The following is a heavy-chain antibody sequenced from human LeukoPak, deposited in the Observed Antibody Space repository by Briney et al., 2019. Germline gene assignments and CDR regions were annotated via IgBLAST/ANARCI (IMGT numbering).Heavy chain of an antibody. CDR3: AKIIADDGFDY. J-gene: IGHJ4*02. CDR1: GGSFSGYY. CDR2: INHSGST. D-gene: IGHD2-21*01. Sequence: SEPVSLTCAVYGGSFSGYYWSWIRQPPGKGLEWIGEINHSGSTNYNPSLKSRVTISVDTSKKQFSLKLTSVTAADTAVYYCAKIIADDGFDYWGQGTLVTVSP. V-gene: IGHV4-34*01.